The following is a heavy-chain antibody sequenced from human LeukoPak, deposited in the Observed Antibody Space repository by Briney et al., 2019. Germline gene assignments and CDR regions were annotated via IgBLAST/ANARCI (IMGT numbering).Heavy chain of an antibody. CDR3: ARHDSGSYSVYYYYYMDV. J-gene: IGHJ6*03. CDR1: GGSISSTTYY. D-gene: IGHD1-26*01. CDR2: IYKAGNT. Sequence: PSETLSLTCTVSGGSISSTTYYWAWIRQPPGKGLEWIGSIYKAGNTNYSPSLRSRVFISVDTSKNQFSLKLSSVTAADTAVYYCARHDSGSYSVYYYYYMDVWGKGTTVTISS. V-gene: IGHV4-39*01.